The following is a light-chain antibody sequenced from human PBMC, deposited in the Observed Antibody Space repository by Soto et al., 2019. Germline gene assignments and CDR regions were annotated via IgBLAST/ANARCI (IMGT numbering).Light chain of an antibody. CDR3: QTWATGIRV. J-gene: IGLJ3*02. Sequence: QSVLTQLPSASASLGASVKLTCTLNSAHSSYPIAWHQQQPEKGPRYLMKVNSDGSHNKGDGIPDRFSGSSSGAERYLTISSLQSEDEADYYCQTWATGIRVFGGGTKLTVL. V-gene: IGLV4-69*01. CDR2: VNSDGSH. CDR1: SAHSSYP.